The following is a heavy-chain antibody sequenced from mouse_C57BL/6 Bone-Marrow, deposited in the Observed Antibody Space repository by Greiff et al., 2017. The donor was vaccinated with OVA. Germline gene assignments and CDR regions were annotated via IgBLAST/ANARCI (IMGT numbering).Heavy chain of an antibody. V-gene: IGHV1-54*01. CDR2: INPGSGGT. CDR1: GYAFTNYL. Sequence: QVQLKQSGAELVRPGTSVKVSCKASGYAFTNYLIEWVKQRPGQGLEWIRVINPGSGGTNYNEKFKGKATLTADKSSSTAYMQLSSLTSEDSAVYFCARERGSTRYYFDYWGQGTTLTVSS. J-gene: IGHJ2*01. CDR3: ARERGSTRYYFDY. D-gene: IGHD1-1*01.